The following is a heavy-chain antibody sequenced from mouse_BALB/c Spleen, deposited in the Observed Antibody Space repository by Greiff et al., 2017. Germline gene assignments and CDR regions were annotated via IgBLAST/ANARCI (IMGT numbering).Heavy chain of an antibody. J-gene: IGHJ2*01. CDR1: GYTFTSYW. Sequence: LQQPGSELVRPGASVKLSCKASGYTFTSYWMHWVKQRPGQGLEWIGNIYPGSGSTNYDEKFKSKATLTVDTSSSTAYMQLSSLTSEDSAVYYCTRSKFITTGEGYWGQGTTLTVSS. CDR2: IYPGSGST. D-gene: IGHD1-1*01. V-gene: IGHV1S22*01. CDR3: TRSKFITTGEGY.